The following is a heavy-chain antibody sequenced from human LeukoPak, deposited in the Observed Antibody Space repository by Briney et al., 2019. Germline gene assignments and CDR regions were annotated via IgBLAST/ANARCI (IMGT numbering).Heavy chain of an antibody. V-gene: IGHV3-7*01. J-gene: IGHJ4*02. Sequence: GGSLRLSCAASGFTFTSAWMSWLRQTPEKGLEWVAHMNEDGSGRFYVDSAKGRFTISRDDTQNSVYLQMNSLRVEDTAVYYCARDGTYYDILTGYPRGIFDYWGQRTLVTVSS. CDR3: ARDGTYYDILTGYPRGIFDY. CDR1: GFTFTSAW. CDR2: MNEDGSGR. D-gene: IGHD3-9*01.